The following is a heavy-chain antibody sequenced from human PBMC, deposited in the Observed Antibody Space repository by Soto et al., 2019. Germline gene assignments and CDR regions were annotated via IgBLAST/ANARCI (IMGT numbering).Heavy chain of an antibody. J-gene: IGHJ3*02. CDR3: AHKPYQLLYRNAFDI. CDR2: IYWDDDK. D-gene: IGHD2-2*02. V-gene: IGHV2-5*02. CDR1: GFSLTTSGVG. Sequence: SCPTLVNPTQTLTLTCTFSGFSLTTSGVGVGWIRQPPGKALEWLAPIYWDDDKRYRPSLKSRLTITKDTSKNQVVLTMTNMDPVDTATYYCAHKPYQLLYRNAFDIWGQGTMVTV.